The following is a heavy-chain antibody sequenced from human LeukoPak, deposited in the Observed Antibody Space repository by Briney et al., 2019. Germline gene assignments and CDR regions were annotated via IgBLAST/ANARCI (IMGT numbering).Heavy chain of an antibody. Sequence: SETLSLTCTVSGGSISSYYWSWIRQPPGKGLEWIGYIYYSGSTNYNPSLKSRVTISVDTSKNQFSLKLSSVTAADTAVYYCAMQYSSGWYGYYYYYYMDVWGKGTTVTVSS. J-gene: IGHJ6*03. V-gene: IGHV4-59*01. CDR3: AMQYSSGWYGYYYYYYMDV. CDR1: GGSISSYY. D-gene: IGHD6-19*01. CDR2: IYYSGST.